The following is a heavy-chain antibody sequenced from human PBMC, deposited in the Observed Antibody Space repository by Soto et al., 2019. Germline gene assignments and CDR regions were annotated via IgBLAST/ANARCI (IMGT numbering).Heavy chain of an antibody. CDR3: AKETHSSGYGSYFDN. CDR1: GFTFSNYG. Sequence: QVQLVESGGGVVQPGRSLRLSCAASGFTFSNYGMHWVRQAPGKGLEWVAVISKVGGLQFDADSVKGRFTISRDNSKNTLYLQMHSLRAEDTAVYYCAKETHSSGYGSYFDNWGQGTLVTVSS. J-gene: IGHJ4*02. D-gene: IGHD3-22*01. V-gene: IGHV3-30*18. CDR2: ISKVGGLQ.